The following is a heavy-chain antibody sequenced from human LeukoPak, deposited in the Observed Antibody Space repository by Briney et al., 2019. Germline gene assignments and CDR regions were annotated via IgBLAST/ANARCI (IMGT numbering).Heavy chain of an antibody. Sequence: SVKVSCKASGGTFSSYAISWVRQAPGQGLEWMGRIIPILGIANYAQKFQGRVTITTDESTSTAYMELSSLRSEDTAVYYCARGYSSGWDYYYYYYYMDVWGKGTTVTVSS. J-gene: IGHJ6*03. D-gene: IGHD6-19*01. CDR1: GGTFSSYA. CDR2: IIPILGIA. CDR3: ARGYSSGWDYYYYYYYMDV. V-gene: IGHV1-69*04.